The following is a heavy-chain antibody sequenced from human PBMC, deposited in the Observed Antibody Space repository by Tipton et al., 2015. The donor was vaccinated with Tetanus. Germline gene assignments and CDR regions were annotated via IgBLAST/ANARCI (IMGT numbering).Heavy chain of an antibody. CDR2: IYERGDT. CDR3: ARQESGYFTPVDF. Sequence: TLSLTCTVSGGSIRGGTFYWGWIRQPPGKGLEWIGRIYERGDTYYIPSLKSRVTISEDTSKNQFSLNLNAMAAADAGVYYCARQESGYFTPVDFWGQGNQVTVPS. CDR1: GGSIRGGTFY. V-gene: IGHV4-39*01. J-gene: IGHJ1*01. D-gene: IGHD3-3*01.